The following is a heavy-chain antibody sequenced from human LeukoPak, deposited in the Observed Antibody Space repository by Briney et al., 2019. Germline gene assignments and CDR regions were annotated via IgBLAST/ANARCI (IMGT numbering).Heavy chain of an antibody. Sequence: GSLRLSCAASGFTFSSYSMNWVRQAPGKGLEWVSSISSSSSYIYYADSVKGRFTISRDNAKNSLYLQMNSLRAEDTAVYYCARVYSSGYYYFDYWGQGTLVTVSS. CDR1: GFTFSSYS. CDR2: ISSSSSYI. V-gene: IGHV3-21*01. CDR3: ARVYSSGYYYFDY. J-gene: IGHJ4*02. D-gene: IGHD3-22*01.